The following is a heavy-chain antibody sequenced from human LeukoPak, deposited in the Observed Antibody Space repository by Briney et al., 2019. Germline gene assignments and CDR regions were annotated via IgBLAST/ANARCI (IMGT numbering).Heavy chain of an antibody. J-gene: IGHJ4*02. CDR2: FDPEDGES. V-gene: IGHV1-24*01. D-gene: IGHD6-19*01. Sequence: ASVKVSCKVSGYTLTELSMHWVRQAPGKGLEWMGGFDPEDGESIYAQKFQGRVTMTEDTSTDTAYMELSSLRSEDTAVYYCAKDLHRVIAVAPTYFDYWGQGTLVTVSS. CDR1: GYTLTELS. CDR3: AKDLHRVIAVAPTYFDY.